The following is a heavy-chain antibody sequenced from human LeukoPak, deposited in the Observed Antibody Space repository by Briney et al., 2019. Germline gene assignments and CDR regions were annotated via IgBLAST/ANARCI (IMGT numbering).Heavy chain of an antibody. Sequence: SETLSLTCTVSGGSISSSSYYWGWIRQPPGKGLEWIGSIYYSGSTYYNPSLKSRVTISVDTSKNQFSLKLSSVTAADTAVYYCARDYYGSGSPYYYMDVWGKGTTVTVSS. CDR2: IYYSGST. CDR3: ARDYYGSGSPYYYMDV. D-gene: IGHD3-10*01. V-gene: IGHV4-39*07. CDR1: GGSISSSSYY. J-gene: IGHJ6*03.